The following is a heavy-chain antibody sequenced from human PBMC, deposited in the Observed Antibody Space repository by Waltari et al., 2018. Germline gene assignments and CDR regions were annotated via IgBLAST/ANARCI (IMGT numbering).Heavy chain of an antibody. CDR2: INHSGST. J-gene: IGHJ4*02. Sequence: QVQLQQWGAGLLKPSETLSLTCAVYGGSFSGYYWSWIRQPPGKWLEWIGEINHSGSTNYNPSLKSRVTISVDTSKNQFSLKLSSVTAADTAVYYCARHPLGWLGQGTQGWGQGTLVTVSS. CDR1: GGSFSGYY. D-gene: IGHD6-19*01. CDR3: ARHPLGWLGQGTQG. V-gene: IGHV4-34*01.